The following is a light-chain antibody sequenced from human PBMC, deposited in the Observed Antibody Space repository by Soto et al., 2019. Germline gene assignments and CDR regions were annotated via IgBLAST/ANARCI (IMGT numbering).Light chain of an antibody. J-gene: IGKJ5*01. CDR2: AAS. CDR1: LGIRSD. V-gene: IGKV1-17*01. Sequence: IQMTQSPSSLSASVGDRVTITCRASLGIRSDLVWYQQKPGKAPKLLIYAASTLQSGVPSRFSGSGSGTDFTLTISSLQPEDFATYYCQQLNSYPRITFGQGTRLEIK. CDR3: QQLNSYPRIT.